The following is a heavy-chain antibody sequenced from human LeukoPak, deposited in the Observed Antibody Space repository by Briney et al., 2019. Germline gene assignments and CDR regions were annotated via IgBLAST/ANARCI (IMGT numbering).Heavy chain of an antibody. D-gene: IGHD2-15*01. Sequence: PGGSLRLSCAASGFTFSSHSMNWVRQAPGKGLEWVSYISSSSSTIYYADSVKGRFTISRDNSKNTLYLQMNSLRAEDTAVYYCARVVVQNLNYFDYWGQGTLVTVSS. J-gene: IGHJ4*02. CDR2: ISSSSSTI. CDR1: GFTFSSHS. V-gene: IGHV3-48*01. CDR3: ARVVVQNLNYFDY.